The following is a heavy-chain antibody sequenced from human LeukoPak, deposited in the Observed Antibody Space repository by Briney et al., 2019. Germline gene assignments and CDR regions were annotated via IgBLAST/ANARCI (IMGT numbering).Heavy chain of an antibody. V-gene: IGHV3-73*01. Sequence: GGSLRLSCAASGFTFSGSAMHWVRQASGKGLEWVGRIRSKANSYATAYAASVKGRFTISRDDSKNTAYLQMNSLKTEDTAVYYCTREEGNDYYGSGSYYKDFDYWGQGTLVTVSS. CDR3: TREEGNDYYGSGSYYKDFDY. CDR2: IRSKANSYAT. J-gene: IGHJ4*02. CDR1: GFTFSGSA. D-gene: IGHD3-10*01.